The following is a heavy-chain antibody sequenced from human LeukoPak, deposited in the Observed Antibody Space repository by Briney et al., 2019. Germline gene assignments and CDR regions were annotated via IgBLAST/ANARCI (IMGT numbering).Heavy chain of an antibody. CDR2: ISSGSTYI. Sequence: GESLRLSCAASGFTFRVYTMNWVRQAPGKGLEWVSSISSGSTYIYYADSMRGRFTISRDNAKNSLYLQMNSLRAEDTAVYYCARVSTGPDYYYGMDVWGQGTTVTVSS. V-gene: IGHV3-21*01. CDR3: ARVSTGPDYYYGMDV. CDR1: GFTFRVYT. J-gene: IGHJ6*02. D-gene: IGHD3-9*01.